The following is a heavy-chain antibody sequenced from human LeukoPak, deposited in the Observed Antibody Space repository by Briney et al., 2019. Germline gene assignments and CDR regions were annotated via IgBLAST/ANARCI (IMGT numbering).Heavy chain of an antibody. D-gene: IGHD1-26*01. V-gene: IGHV3-23*01. Sequence: GGSLRLSCAASGFIFSGFAMSWVRRTPGKGLEWVSGISGSGDNTLYADSVKGRFAISRDNSKNTLYLEMNSLRAEDTAIYYCAKMKGHPLPKYYMDVWGQGTTVTVSS. J-gene: IGHJ6*01. CDR3: AKMKGHPLPKYYMDV. CDR2: ISGSGDNT. CDR1: GFIFSGFA.